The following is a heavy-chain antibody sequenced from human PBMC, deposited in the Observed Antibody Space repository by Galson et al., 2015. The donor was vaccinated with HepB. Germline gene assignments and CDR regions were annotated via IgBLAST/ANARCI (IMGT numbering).Heavy chain of an antibody. CDR3: ARMADYDSSGYYGFSPL. Sequence: SLRLSCAASGFTFSNYWMNWVRQAPGKGLVWVSRMSGDGTSIDYADSVKGRFTISRDNAKNTVHLQMNGLRAEDTALYYCARMADYDSSGYYGFSPLWGQGTLVTVSS. V-gene: IGHV3-74*01. CDR1: GFTFSNYW. J-gene: IGHJ1*01. CDR2: MSGDGTSI. D-gene: IGHD3-22*01.